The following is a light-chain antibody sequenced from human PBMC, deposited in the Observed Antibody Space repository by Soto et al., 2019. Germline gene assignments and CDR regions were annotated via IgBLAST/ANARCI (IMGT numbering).Light chain of an antibody. CDR2: DAS. CDR3: QWVWT. V-gene: IGKV1-5*01. Sequence: DIQMTQSPSTLSASVGDRVTITCRASQSISSWLAWYQQKPGKAPKLLIYDASSVESGVPSRVSGSGSGTEFTLTISSLQPDDFPTYCCQWVWTFGQGTKVEIK. J-gene: IGKJ1*01. CDR1: QSISSW.